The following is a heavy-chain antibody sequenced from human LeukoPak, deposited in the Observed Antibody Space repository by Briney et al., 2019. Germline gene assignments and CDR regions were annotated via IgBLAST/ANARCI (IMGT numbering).Heavy chain of an antibody. J-gene: IGHJ4*02. V-gene: IGHV3-48*03. CDR2: ISSSGSTI. CDR3: AKAPVTSCSGVYCYPFDY. Sequence: GGSLRLSCAASGFTFSSYEMNWVRQAPGKGLEWVSYISSSGSTIYYADSVKGRFTISRDNSKNTLYLQMNSLRAEDAAVYYCAKAPVTSCSGVYCYPFDYWGQGTLVTVSS. D-gene: IGHD2-15*01. CDR1: GFTFSSYE.